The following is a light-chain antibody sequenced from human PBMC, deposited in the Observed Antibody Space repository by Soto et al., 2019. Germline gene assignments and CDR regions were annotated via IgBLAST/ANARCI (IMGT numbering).Light chain of an antibody. J-gene: IGKJ5*01. Sequence: EIVLTQSPATLSLSPGERATLSCRASQSVTSYLAWYQQKPGQAPRLLIYDASNRATGIPARFSGSGSGTDSTLTISSLEPEDFAVYYCQQRSNWPIPFGQGTRLEIK. CDR3: QQRSNWPIP. V-gene: IGKV3-11*01. CDR2: DAS. CDR1: QSVTSY.